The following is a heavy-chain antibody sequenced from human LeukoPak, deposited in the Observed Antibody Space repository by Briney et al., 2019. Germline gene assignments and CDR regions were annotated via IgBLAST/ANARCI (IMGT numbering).Heavy chain of an antibody. V-gene: IGHV3-23*05. CDR2: INYSGGSS. CDR3: AKLSSGSPSNFQH. CDR1: GFTFSSYA. J-gene: IGHJ1*01. Sequence: GGSLRLSCAASGFTFSSYAMTWVRQAPGKGLEWVSSINYSGGSSTYTDSVKGRFTTSRDNSKNTLFLQMNSLRAEDTAIYYCAKLSSGSPSNFQHWGRGTLVTISS. D-gene: IGHD1-26*01.